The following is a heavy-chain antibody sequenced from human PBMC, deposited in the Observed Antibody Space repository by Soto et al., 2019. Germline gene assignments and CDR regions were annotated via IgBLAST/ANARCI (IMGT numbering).Heavy chain of an antibody. Sequence: QVQLVESGGGVVQPGRSLRLSCAASGFTFSSYGMHWVRQAPGKGLEWVAVISYDGSNKYYADSVKGRFTISRDNSKNTLYPQMNSLRAEDTAVYYCARRGWDAFDIWGQGTMVTVSS. CDR1: GFTFSSYG. CDR2: ISYDGSNK. J-gene: IGHJ3*02. CDR3: ARRGWDAFDI. V-gene: IGHV3-30*03.